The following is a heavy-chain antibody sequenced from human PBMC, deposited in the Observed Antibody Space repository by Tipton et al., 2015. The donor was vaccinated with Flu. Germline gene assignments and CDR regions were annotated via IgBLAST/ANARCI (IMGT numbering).Heavy chain of an antibody. CDR3: ARGLGY. Sequence: TLSLTCTVSGGSISSYYWSWIRQPAGKGLEWIGRIYSSGNTNYHPSLKSRVTISLDTSKNQFSLKLNSVTAEDTAVYYCARGLGYWGQGMLVTVPS. CDR1: GGSISSYY. J-gene: IGHJ4*02. CDR2: IYSSGNT. V-gene: IGHV4-4*07.